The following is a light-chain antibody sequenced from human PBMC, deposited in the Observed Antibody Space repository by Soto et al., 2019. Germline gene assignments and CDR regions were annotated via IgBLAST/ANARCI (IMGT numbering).Light chain of an antibody. CDR3: QLCYTAPLT. CDR2: AAS. CDR1: QSISTY. J-gene: IGKJ4*01. Sequence: DIQMTLSPSSLSASVGDRVTITCRASQSISTYLNWYQQKPGKAPNLLIFAASTLQSGVPSRFSGSGSGTDFTLTIRSLQPEDFTTYYCQLCYTAPLTFAGVAKVDI. V-gene: IGKV1-39*01.